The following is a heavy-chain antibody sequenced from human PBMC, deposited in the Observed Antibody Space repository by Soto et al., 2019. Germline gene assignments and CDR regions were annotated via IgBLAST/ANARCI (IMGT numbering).Heavy chain of an antibody. CDR3: ARTIFTDYDSSGYYPSLDY. J-gene: IGHJ4*02. V-gene: IGHV4-59*12. D-gene: IGHD3-22*01. CDR1: GGSISSYY. Sequence: SETLSLTCTVSGGSISSYYWSWIRQPPGKGLEWIGYIYYSGSTNYNPSLKSRVTISVDTSKNQFSLKLSSVTAADTAVYYCARTIFTDYDSSGYYPSLDYWGQGTLVTVSS. CDR2: IYYSGST.